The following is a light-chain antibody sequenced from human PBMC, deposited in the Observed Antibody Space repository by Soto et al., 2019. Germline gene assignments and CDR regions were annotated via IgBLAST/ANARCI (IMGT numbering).Light chain of an antibody. CDR1: SSNIGAGYD. CDR3: QSYDSSLSVDVV. Sequence: QSVLTQPPSVSGAPGQRVTISCTGSSSNIGAGYDVHWYQQLPGTAPKLLIYGNSNRPSGVPDRFSGSKSGTSASLAITGLQAEDEADYYCQSYDSSLSVDVVVGGGTQLTVL. J-gene: IGLJ2*01. V-gene: IGLV1-40*01. CDR2: GNS.